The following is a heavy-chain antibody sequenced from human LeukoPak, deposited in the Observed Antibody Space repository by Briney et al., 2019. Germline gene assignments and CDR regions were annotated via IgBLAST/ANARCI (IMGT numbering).Heavy chain of an antibody. V-gene: IGHV3-43*02. D-gene: IGHD3-22*01. Sequence: GGSLRLSCAASGFTFDDYAMHWVRQAPGKGLERVSLISGDGGSTYYADSVKGRFTISRDNSKNSLYLQMNSLRTEDTALYYCAKDIRYYYDSSGYYYDYWGQGTLVTVSS. CDR1: GFTFDDYA. CDR3: AKDIRYYYDSSGYYYDY. J-gene: IGHJ4*02. CDR2: ISGDGGST.